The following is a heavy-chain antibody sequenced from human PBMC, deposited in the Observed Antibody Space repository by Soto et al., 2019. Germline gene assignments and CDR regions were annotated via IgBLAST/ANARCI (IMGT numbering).Heavy chain of an antibody. Sequence: ASVKVSCKASGYTFTRYTMNWVRQAPGQRLEWMGWINPDNGNTKSSQKFQDRVIITRDTSASTAYMDLSSLRSEDTAVYYCAKGSRMWTPDYWGQGTLVTVSS. J-gene: IGHJ4*02. CDR2: INPDNGNT. V-gene: IGHV1-3*01. D-gene: IGHD2-21*01. CDR1: GYTFTRYT. CDR3: AKGSRMWTPDY.